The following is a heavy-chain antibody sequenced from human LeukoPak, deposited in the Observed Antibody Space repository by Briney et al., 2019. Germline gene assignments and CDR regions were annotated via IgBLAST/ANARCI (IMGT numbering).Heavy chain of an antibody. CDR3: ARAEMATIYFDY. Sequence: PGRSLRLSCAASGFTFSSYAMHWVRQAPGKGLGWVAVISYEGSNKYYADSVKGRFTISRDNSKNTLYLQMNSLRAEDTAVYYCARAEMATIYFDYWGQGTLVTVSS. CDR2: ISYEGSNK. V-gene: IGHV3-30*04. D-gene: IGHD5-24*01. J-gene: IGHJ4*02. CDR1: GFTFSSYA.